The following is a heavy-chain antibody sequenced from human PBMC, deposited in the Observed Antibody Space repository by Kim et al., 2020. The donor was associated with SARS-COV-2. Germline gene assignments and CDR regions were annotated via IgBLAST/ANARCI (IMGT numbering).Heavy chain of an antibody. CDR3: AKDGGGTVGTGVGYYYYGMDV. D-gene: IGHD1-1*01. CDR2: ISGDGGST. Sequence: GGSLRLSCAASGFTFDDYAMHWVRQAPGKGLEWVSLISGDGGSTYYADSVKGRFTISRDNSKNSLYLQMNSLRTEDTALYYCAKDGGGTVGTGVGYYYYGMDVWGQGTTVTVSS. J-gene: IGHJ6*02. V-gene: IGHV3-43*02. CDR1: GFTFDDYA.